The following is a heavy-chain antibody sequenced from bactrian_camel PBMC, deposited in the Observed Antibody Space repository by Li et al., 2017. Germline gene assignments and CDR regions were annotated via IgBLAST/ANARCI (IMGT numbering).Heavy chain of an antibody. CDR1: GFTFSGYW. D-gene: IGHD5*01. CDR3: AVMVGALPFGPMCRRWLGH. Sequence: QLVESGGGSVQPGGSLTLSCTASGFTFSGYWMYWVRQTPAKGLEWVSGVASNGGSTEYADSIVGRFTISRDNAKNMVYLHMTSLKPEDTGVYVCAVMVGALPFGPMCRRWLGHWGQGTQVTVS. CDR2: VASNGGST. J-gene: IGHJ4*01. V-gene: IGHV3S25*01.